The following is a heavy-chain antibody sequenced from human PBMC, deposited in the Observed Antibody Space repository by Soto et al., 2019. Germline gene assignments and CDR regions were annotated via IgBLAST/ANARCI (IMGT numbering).Heavy chain of an antibody. Sequence: QLVESGGGVVQPGRPLRLSCVASGFTFSDDSMHWVRQSPGMGLEWVSVISYDGRQRHYAESVMGRLTIPRDNSKNTLYLQCNSLRLEDTASYYCARVAFLGDSSLFRGYQYYGMDLWGQGTTVLVSS. CDR3: ARVAFLGDSSLFRGYQYYGMDL. D-gene: IGHD3-16*01. V-gene: IGHV3-30*04. CDR2: ISYDGRQR. CDR1: GFTFSDDS. J-gene: IGHJ6*02.